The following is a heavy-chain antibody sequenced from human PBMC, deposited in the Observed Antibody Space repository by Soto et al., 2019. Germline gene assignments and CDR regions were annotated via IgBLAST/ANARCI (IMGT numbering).Heavy chain of an antibody. CDR3: ARVPSP. CDR1: GGSFNDYY. Sequence: SETLSLTCAVYGGSFNDYYWSWIRQPPGKGLEWIGEINHTGHTNYNPSLKSRVTISVDRSKNQFSLKLSSVTAADTAVYYCARVPSPWGQGTLVTVSS. J-gene: IGHJ5*02. V-gene: IGHV4-34*01. CDR2: INHTGHT.